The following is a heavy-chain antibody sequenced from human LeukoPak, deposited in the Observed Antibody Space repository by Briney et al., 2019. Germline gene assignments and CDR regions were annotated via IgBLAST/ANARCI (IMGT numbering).Heavy chain of an antibody. CDR2: ISSSSSYI. CDR1: GFTFSSYS. V-gene: IGHV3-21*01. CDR3: ARYCGGDCKPH. J-gene: IGHJ4*02. D-gene: IGHD2-21*02. Sequence: GGSLRLSCAASGFTFSSYSMNWVRQAPGKGLEWVSSISSSSSYIYYADSVKGRLTISRDNAKNSLYLQMNSLRAEDTAVYYCARYCGGDCKPHWGQGTLVTVSS.